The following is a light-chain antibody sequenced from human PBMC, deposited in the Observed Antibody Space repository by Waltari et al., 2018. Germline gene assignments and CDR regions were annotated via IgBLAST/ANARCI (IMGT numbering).Light chain of an antibody. CDR1: QSVNNNY. Sequence: EIVLTQSPGTLSLSPGERATLSCRASQSVNNNYLAWYQAKPGQAPRLLIYGISLRATGVPDRFSGGGSGTDFTLTISRREPEDFAVYYCQHYGGSPKYTFGQGTKLEIK. CDR3: QHYGGSPKYT. CDR2: GIS. V-gene: IGKV3-20*01. J-gene: IGKJ2*01.